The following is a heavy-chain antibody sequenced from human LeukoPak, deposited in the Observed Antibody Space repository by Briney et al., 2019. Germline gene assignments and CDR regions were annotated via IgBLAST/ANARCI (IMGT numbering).Heavy chain of an antibody. CDR2: IHRSGSP. J-gene: IGHJ4*02. Sequence: MTSETLSLTCTVSLDSTTSNFWRWVRQPPGKGLEWIGEIHRSGSPNYNPSLQSRVTISIDRSRNQIALELSSVTAADTAVYYCAREILGGFTPGAYWGQGTLVTVSS. D-gene: IGHD3-10*01. CDR1: LDSTTSNF. CDR3: AREILGGFTPGAY. V-gene: IGHV4/OR15-8*01.